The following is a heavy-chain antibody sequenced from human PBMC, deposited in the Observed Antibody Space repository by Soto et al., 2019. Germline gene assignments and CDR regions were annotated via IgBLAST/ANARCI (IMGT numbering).Heavy chain of an antibody. D-gene: IGHD1-7*01. CDR3: AKDLGNWNYVYVMDV. CDR1: GFTFSNYA. CDR2: ISGRGGST. V-gene: IGHV3-23*01. Sequence: EVPLLESGGGLVQPGGSLRLSCAASGFTFSNYALSWVRQAPGKGLEWVSVISGRGGSTYYADSVKGRFTISRDNSKNTLYLQMNSLRAEDTAVYYCAKDLGNWNYVYVMDVWGQGTTVTVSS. J-gene: IGHJ6*02.